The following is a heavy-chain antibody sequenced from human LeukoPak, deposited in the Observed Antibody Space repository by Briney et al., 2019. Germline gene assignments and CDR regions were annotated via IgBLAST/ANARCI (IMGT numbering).Heavy chain of an antibody. CDR3: ARGGLIGSAVSYYGLDV. CDR2: INHSGST. J-gene: IGHJ6*02. Sequence: PSETLSLTCAVYGGSFSGYYWSWIRQPPGKGLEWIGEINHSGSTNYNPSLKSRVTMSIDTSESQFYLKLKSVTAADTAVYFCARGGLIGSAVSYYGLDVWGQGTTVTVSS. V-gene: IGHV4-34*01. D-gene: IGHD6-19*01. CDR1: GGSFSGYY.